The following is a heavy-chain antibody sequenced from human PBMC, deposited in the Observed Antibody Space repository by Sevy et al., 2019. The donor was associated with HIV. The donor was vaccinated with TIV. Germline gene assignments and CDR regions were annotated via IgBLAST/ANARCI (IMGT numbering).Heavy chain of an antibody. J-gene: IGHJ4*02. V-gene: IGHV3-23*01. CDR1: GFTLTSYT. Sequence: GGSLRLSCAASGFTLTSYTMNWVRQAPGKGLEWVSGTSGSGGSTYYADSVKGRFTISRDNSKNTLYLQMNSLRAEDTAVYSCAKDGESYVWGSHYDYWGQGTLVTVSS. D-gene: IGHD3-16*01. CDR2: TSGSGGST. CDR3: AKDGESYVWGSHYDY.